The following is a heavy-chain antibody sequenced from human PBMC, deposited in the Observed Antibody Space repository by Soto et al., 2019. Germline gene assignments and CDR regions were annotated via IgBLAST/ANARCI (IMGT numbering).Heavy chain of an antibody. Sequence: LRLSCAASGFTFSSYGMHWVRQAPGKGLEWVAVISYDGSNKYYADSVKGRFTISRDNSKNTLYLQMNSLRAEDTAVYYCAKDQSIAVAGTFDYWGQGTLVTVSS. J-gene: IGHJ4*02. CDR2: ISYDGSNK. D-gene: IGHD6-19*01. CDR3: AKDQSIAVAGTFDY. CDR1: GFTFSSYG. V-gene: IGHV3-30*18.